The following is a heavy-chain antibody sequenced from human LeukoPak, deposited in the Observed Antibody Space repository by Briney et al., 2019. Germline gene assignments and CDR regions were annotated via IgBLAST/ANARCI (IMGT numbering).Heavy chain of an antibody. D-gene: IGHD6-19*01. CDR1: GFTFSNYA. V-gene: IGHV3-30-3*01. Sequence: GGSLRPSCAASGFTFSNYAMHWVRQAPGKGLEWVAVISYDGSNKYYTDSVKGRFSISRDNSKNTLYLEMNSLRLEDTAVYYCARDGEQWLVTWFDPWGQGTLVTVAS. J-gene: IGHJ5*02. CDR3: ARDGEQWLVTWFDP. CDR2: ISYDGSNK.